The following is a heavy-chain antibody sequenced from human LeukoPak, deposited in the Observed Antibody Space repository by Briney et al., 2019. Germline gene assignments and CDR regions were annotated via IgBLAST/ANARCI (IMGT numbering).Heavy chain of an antibody. V-gene: IGHV3-21*01. D-gene: IGHD3-10*01. CDR3: ASSVGGSGSYDY. CDR2: ISSSSSYI. Sequence: GGSLRLSCAASGFTLSSYSMNWVRQAPGKGLEWVSSISSSSSYIYYADSVKGRFTISRDNAKNSLYLQMNSLRDEDTAVYYCASSVGGSGSYDYWGQGTLVTVSS. CDR1: GFTLSSYS. J-gene: IGHJ4*02.